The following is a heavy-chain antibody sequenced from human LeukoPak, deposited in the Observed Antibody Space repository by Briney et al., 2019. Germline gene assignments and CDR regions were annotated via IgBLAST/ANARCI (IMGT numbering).Heavy chain of an antibody. CDR1: GDSISSYY. D-gene: IGHD5-18*01. V-gene: IGHV4-59*12. CDR3: ARVDTAMDIGDAFDI. CDR2: IYYSGIT. J-gene: IGHJ3*02. Sequence: PSETLSLTCTVSGDSISSYYWYWFRQPPGKELEWIACIYYSGITHYNPSLKSRVTISLDTSKNQFSLRLSSVTAADTAVYYCARVDTAMDIGDAFDIWGPGTMVTVSS.